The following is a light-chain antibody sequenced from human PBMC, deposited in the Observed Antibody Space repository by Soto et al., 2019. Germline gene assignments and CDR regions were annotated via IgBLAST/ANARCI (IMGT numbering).Light chain of an antibody. CDR3: SSYTRSSTYV. J-gene: IGLJ1*01. CDR2: EVS. V-gene: IGLV2-18*02. Sequence: QSALPQPPSVSGSPGQSVTISCTGTSGDIGSYNRVSWYQQPPGTAPKLMVYEVSNRPSGVPDRFSGSKSGNTASLTISGLQAEDEADYYCSSYTRSSTYVFGTGTKVTVL. CDR1: SGDIGSYNR.